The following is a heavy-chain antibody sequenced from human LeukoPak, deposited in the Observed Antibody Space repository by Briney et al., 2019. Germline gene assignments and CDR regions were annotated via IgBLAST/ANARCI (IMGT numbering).Heavy chain of an antibody. V-gene: IGHV3-21*01. CDR1: GFTFSSYS. J-gene: IGHJ4*02. Sequence: GGSLRLSCAASGFTFSSYSMNWVRQAPGKGLEWVSSISSSSSYIYYADSVKGRFTISRDNAKNSLYLQMNSLRVEDTAVYYCARGLYYYDSSGPYYFDYWGQGTLVTVSS. CDR2: ISSSSSYI. D-gene: IGHD3-22*01. CDR3: ARGLYYYDSSGPYYFDY.